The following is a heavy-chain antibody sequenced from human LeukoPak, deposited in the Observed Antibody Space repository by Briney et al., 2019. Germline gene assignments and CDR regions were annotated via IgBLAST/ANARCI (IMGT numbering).Heavy chain of an antibody. V-gene: IGHV1-2*02. J-gene: IGHJ3*02. CDR1: GYTFTGYY. Sequence: GASVKVSCKASGYTFTGYYMHWVRQAPGQGLEWMGWINPNSGGTNYAQKFQGRVTMTRDTSISTAYMELSRLRAEDTAVYYCAKGYCGGDCYSAFDIWGQGTMVTVSS. D-gene: IGHD2-21*02. CDR3: AKGYCGGDCYSAFDI. CDR2: INPNSGGT.